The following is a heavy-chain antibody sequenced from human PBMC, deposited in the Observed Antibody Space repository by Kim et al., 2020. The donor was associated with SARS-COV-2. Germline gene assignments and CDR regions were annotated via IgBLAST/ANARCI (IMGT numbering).Heavy chain of an antibody. J-gene: IGHJ4*02. D-gene: IGHD6-13*01. Sequence: TTLHPSLKSRVPISVDTSKDQLSLKLSSVTAADTAVYYCARGRSSSNFDYWGQGTLVTVSS. CDR3: ARGRSSSNFDY. CDR2: T. V-gene: IGHV4-34*01.